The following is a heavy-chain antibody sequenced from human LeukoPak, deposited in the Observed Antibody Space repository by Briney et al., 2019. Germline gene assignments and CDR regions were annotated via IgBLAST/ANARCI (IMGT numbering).Heavy chain of an antibody. CDR1: GGSISSSSYY. CDR3: ARIWLVRGYFDY. J-gene: IGHJ4*02. D-gene: IGHD6-19*01. Sequence: PSETLSLTCTVSGGSISSSSYYRGWIRQPPGKGLEWIGSIYYSGSTYYNPSLKSRVTISVDTSKNQFSLKLSSVTAADTAVYYCARIWLVRGYFDYWGQGTLVTVSS. CDR2: IYYSGST. V-gene: IGHV4-39*01.